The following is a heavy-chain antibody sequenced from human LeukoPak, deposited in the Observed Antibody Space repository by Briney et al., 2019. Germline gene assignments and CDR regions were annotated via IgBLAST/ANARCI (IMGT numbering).Heavy chain of an antibody. J-gene: IGHJ3*02. V-gene: IGHV4-59*01. D-gene: IGHD2-21*02. Sequence: SETLSLTCTVSGGSISSYYWNWIRQPPGKGLEWIGYIYYSGSSNYNPSLKSRVTISVDTSKNQFSLKLSSVTAADTAVYYCARMDCGGDCYSGDAFDIWGQGTMVTVSS. CDR2: IYYSGSS. CDR1: GGSISSYY. CDR3: ARMDCGGDCYSGDAFDI.